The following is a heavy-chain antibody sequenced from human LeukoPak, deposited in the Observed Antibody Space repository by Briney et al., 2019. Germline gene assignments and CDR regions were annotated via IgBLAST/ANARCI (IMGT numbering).Heavy chain of an antibody. CDR2: INHSGST. J-gene: IGHJ5*02. CDR1: GGSFSGYY. D-gene: IGHD4-11*01. CDR3: ARGLYMGYRNYLLWFDA. Sequence: SETLSLTCAVYGGSFSGYYWSWIRQPPGKGLEWIGEINHSGSTNYNPSLKSRVTISVDTSKNQFCLKLSSVTAADTAVYYCARGLYMGYRNYLLWFDAWGQGTLVTVSS. V-gene: IGHV4-34*01.